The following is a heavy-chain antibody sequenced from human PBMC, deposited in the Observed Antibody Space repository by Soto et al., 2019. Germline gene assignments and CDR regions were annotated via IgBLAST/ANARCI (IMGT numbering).Heavy chain of an antibody. V-gene: IGHV3-33*01. CDR1: GFTFSSYG. J-gene: IGHJ6*02. CDR2: IWYDGSNK. D-gene: IGHD2-15*01. CDR3: ARDQDIVVVVAATHYYGMHV. Sequence: PGGSLRLSCAAPGFTFSSYGMHWVRQAPGKGLEWVAVIWYDGSNKYYADSVKGRFTISRDNSKNTLYLQMNSLRAEDTAVYYCARDQDIVVVVAATHYYGMHVWGQGTTVTSP.